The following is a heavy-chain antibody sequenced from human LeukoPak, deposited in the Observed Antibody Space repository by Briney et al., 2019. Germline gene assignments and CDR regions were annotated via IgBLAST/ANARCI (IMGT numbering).Heavy chain of an antibody. CDR1: GGSISSGDYY. D-gene: IGHD3-22*01. V-gene: IGHV4-30-4*01. J-gene: IGHJ4*02. Sequence: SQTLSLTCTVSGGSISSGDYYWSWIRQPPGKGLEWIGYIYYSGNTYYNPSLKSRVTISVDTSKNQFSLKLSSVTAADRAVYYCAKHEGSYFDKSGYTFEYWGQGTLVTVSS. CDR3: AKHEGSYFDKSGYTFEY. CDR2: IYYSGNT.